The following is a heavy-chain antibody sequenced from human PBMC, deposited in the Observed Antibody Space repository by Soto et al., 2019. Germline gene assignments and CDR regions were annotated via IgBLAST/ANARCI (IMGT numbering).Heavy chain of an antibody. Sequence: SETLSLTCTVSGGSISSYYWSWIRQSPGKGLEWLGYIYYSESTNYNPSLKSRVTISVDTSKNQFSLNLSSLTAADMAVYYCARNYGPGYTFDYWGQGTLVTVSS. CDR2: IYYSEST. D-gene: IGHD3-10*01. CDR1: GGSISSYY. CDR3: ARNYGPGYTFDY. V-gene: IGHV4-59*08. J-gene: IGHJ4*02.